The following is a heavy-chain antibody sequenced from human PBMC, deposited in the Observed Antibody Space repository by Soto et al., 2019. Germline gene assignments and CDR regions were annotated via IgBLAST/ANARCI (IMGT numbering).Heavy chain of an antibody. Sequence: QVQLVQSGAEVKKPGSSVKVSCKASGGTFSSYAISWVRQAPGQGLEWMGGIIPIFGTANYAQKFQGRVTITADESTSTAYMELSSLRAEDKAVYYCALDGATDHASGDYGYYYYGMDVWGQGTTVTVSS. J-gene: IGHJ6*02. V-gene: IGHV1-69*12. CDR3: ALDGATDHASGDYGYYYYGMDV. CDR2: IIPIFGTA. CDR1: GGTFSSYA. D-gene: IGHD4-17*01.